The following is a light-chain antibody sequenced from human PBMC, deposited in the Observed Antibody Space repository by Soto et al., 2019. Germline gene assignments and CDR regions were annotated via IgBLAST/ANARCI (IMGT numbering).Light chain of an antibody. CDR3: MQGTHWPPT. CDR1: QSLAHSDGNTY. Sequence: DVVMTQSPLSLPVTLGQPASISCRSSQSLAHSDGNTYLNWLQQRPGQSPRRLIYKVSNRDSGVPDRFSGSGSGTDFTLKISRVEAEDVGVYYCMQGTHWPPTFGQGTKVEIK. J-gene: IGKJ1*01. V-gene: IGKV2-30*02. CDR2: KVS.